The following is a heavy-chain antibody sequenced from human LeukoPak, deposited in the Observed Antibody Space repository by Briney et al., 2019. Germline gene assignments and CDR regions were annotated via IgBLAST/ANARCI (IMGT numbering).Heavy chain of an antibody. J-gene: IGHJ4*01. Sequence: PGGSLRLSCAASGFTLSKAWMSWVRQAPGKGLEWVSVIYSGGSTYYADSVKGRFTISRDNSKNTLYLQMNSLRAEDTAVYYCARHDGMILPVWGHGTLVTVSS. CDR2: IYSGGST. V-gene: IGHV3-66*04. CDR3: ARHDGMILPV. D-gene: IGHD3/OR15-3a*01. CDR1: GFTLSKAW.